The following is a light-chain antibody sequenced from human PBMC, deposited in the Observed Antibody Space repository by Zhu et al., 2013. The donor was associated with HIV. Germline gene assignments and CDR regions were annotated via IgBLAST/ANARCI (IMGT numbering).Light chain of an antibody. CDR1: FDDIGTYKY. J-gene: IGLJ1*01. Sequence: QSALTQPASVSGSPGQSITISCTGSFDDIGTYKYVSWFQHRPGRGPQLIIYDVYYRPSGISSRFSGSRSGITASLTISGLQAEDEAEYYCSAFSTNSPCIFGTGTQVIVL. CDR3: SAFSTNSPCI. CDR2: DVY. V-gene: IGLV2-14*01.